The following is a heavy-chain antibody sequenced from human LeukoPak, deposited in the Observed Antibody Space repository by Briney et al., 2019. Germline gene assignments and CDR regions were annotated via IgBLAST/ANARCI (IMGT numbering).Heavy chain of an antibody. V-gene: IGHV4-61*08. CDR1: GGSISSGDYY. CDR2: IYYSGST. Sequence: PSETLSLTCTVSGGSISSGDYYWSWIRQPPGKGLEWIGYIYYSGSTNYNPSLKSRVTMSVDTSKNQFSLKLSSVTAADTAVYYCAKDTVTTIPDYWGQGTLVTVSS. CDR3: AKDTVTTIPDY. J-gene: IGHJ4*02. D-gene: IGHD4-17*01.